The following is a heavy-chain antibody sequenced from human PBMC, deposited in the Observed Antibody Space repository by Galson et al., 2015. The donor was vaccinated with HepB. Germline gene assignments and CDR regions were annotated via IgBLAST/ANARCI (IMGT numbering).Heavy chain of an antibody. D-gene: IGHD4-17*01. CDR2: ITGTGGST. J-gene: IGHJ4*02. CDR3: AKEDGDYGIDY. V-gene: IGHV3-23*01. Sequence: SLRLSCAASGFTFSNYAMSWVRQAPGKGLQWVSAITGTGGSTYNADSMKGRFTISRDNSKNTLYLQMNNLRAEDTAIYYCAKEDGDYGIDYWGQGTLVTVSS. CDR1: GFTFSNYA.